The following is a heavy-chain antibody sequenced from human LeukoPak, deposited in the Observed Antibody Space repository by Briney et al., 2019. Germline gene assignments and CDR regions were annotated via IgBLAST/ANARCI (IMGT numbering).Heavy chain of an antibody. CDR1: GVSMSSGDYY. D-gene: IGHD5-12*01. V-gene: IGHV4-30-4*08. Sequence: SETLSPTCTVSGVSMSSGDYYWSWIRQPPGKGLEWIGYIYYSGNTYYNPSLERRVTISVDTSKNQFSLKLNSVTAADTAVYYCARVRGYSGYDVLYFFDYWGQGTLATVSS. CDR2: IYYSGNT. J-gene: IGHJ4*02. CDR3: ARVRGYSGYDVLYFFDY.